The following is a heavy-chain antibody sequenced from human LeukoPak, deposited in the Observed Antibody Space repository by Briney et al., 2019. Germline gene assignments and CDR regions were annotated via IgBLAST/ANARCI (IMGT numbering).Heavy chain of an antibody. J-gene: IGHJ4*02. V-gene: IGHV4-59*01. CDR3: ARVVPDGYSDY. CDR1: GGSISSYY. D-gene: IGHD5-24*01. Sequence: SETLSLTCTVSGGSISSYYWSWIRQPPGKGLEWIGYIYYSGSTNYNPSLKSRFTISADMSKNQFSLKLSSVTAADTAVYYCARVVPDGYSDYWGQGTLVTVSS. CDR2: IYYSGST.